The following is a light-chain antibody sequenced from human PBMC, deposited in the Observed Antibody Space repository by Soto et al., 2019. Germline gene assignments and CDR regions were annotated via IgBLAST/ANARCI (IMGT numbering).Light chain of an antibody. V-gene: IGKV1-5*03. Sequence: DIQMTQSPSTLSASVGDRVTITCRASQSISSWLAWYQQKPGKAPKLLIYKASSLESGVPSRFSGSGSGTEFTLTISSLQPDDFATYYCQQYDSFPYTFGQGTKLQIK. CDR3: QQYDSFPYT. J-gene: IGKJ2*01. CDR1: QSISSW. CDR2: KAS.